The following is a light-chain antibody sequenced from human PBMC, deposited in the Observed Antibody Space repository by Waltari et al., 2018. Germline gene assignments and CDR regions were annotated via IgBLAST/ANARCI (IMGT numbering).Light chain of an antibody. Sequence: QSALTQPASVSGFPGQSIAVSCTGTSGDVGGYNSVSWYQPHPGKAPKLMIYDVIKRPPGVPDRFSGSKSGNTASLTISGLQVEDEADYYCSSYTSSTTWVFGGGTKLTVL. V-gene: IGLV2-14*01. CDR3: SSYTSSTTWV. J-gene: IGLJ3*02. CDR2: DVI. CDR1: SGDVGGYNS.